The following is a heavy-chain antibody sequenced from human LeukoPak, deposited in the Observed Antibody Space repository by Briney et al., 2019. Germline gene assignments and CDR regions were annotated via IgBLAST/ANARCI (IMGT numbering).Heavy chain of an antibody. CDR2: INHSGST. V-gene: IGHV4-34*01. J-gene: IGHJ4*02. CDR3: ARDAPGRAVAGNDY. D-gene: IGHD6-19*01. Sequence: KPSETLSLTCAVYGGSFSGYYWSWIRQPPGKGLEWIGEINHSGSTNYNPSLKSRVTISVDTSKNQFSLKLSSVTAADTAVYYCARDAPGRAVAGNDYWGQGTLVTVSS. CDR1: GGSFSGYY.